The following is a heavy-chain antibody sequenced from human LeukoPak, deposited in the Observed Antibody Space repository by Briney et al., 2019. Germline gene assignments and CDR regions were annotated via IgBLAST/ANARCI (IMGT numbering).Heavy chain of an antibody. Sequence: GGSLRLSCAASGFTFSSYGMHWVRQAPGKGLEWVAVISYDGSNKYYTDSVKGRFTFSRDNSKNTLYLQVNSLRAEDTAVYYCAREDYTTAWYYFDYWGQGTLVTVSS. J-gene: IGHJ4*02. V-gene: IGHV3-30*03. CDR3: AREDYTTAWYYFDY. CDR2: ISYDGSNK. CDR1: GFTFSSYG. D-gene: IGHD3-3*01.